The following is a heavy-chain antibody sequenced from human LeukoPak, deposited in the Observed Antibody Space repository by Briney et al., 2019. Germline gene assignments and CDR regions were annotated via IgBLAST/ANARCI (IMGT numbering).Heavy chain of an antibody. V-gene: IGHV1-69*06. J-gene: IGHJ4*02. CDR2: IIPIFGTA. D-gene: IGHD3-10*01. Sequence: SVKVSCKASGGTFSSYAISWVRQAPGQGLEWMGGIIPIFGTANYAQKFQGRVTITADKSTSTAYMELSSLRSEDTAVYYCARMHYGSGSYYDYWGQGTLVTVSS. CDR3: ARMHYGSGSYYDY. CDR1: GGTFSSYA.